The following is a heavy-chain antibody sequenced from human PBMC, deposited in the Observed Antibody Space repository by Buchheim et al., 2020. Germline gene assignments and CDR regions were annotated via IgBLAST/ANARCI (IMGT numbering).Heavy chain of an antibody. D-gene: IGHD2-21*02. J-gene: IGHJ5*02. CDR3: AKDICDGICYWGLHH. Sequence: QVQLVESGGGVVQPGRSLRLSCAASGFTFTTYDMHWVRQAPGKGLEWVAVISYDGSDIHYAASVKGRFTISRDNSKETLYLQLDSLSADDTAVYYCAKDICDGICYWGLHHWGQGTL. CDR1: GFTFTTYD. V-gene: IGHV3-30*18. CDR2: ISYDGSDI.